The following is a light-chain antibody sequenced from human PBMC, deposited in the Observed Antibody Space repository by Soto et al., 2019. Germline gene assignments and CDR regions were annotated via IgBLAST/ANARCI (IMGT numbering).Light chain of an antibody. CDR1: SSYIGSYNL. V-gene: IGLV2-23*02. J-gene: IGLJ1*01. CDR3: CSFVHIPTSYV. CDR2: EVT. Sequence: QSVLTQPASVSGSPGQSITIFCTGTSSYIGSYNLVSWYQQHPGKAPRLMISEVTKRPSGISNRFSGSKSGNTASLTISGLQAEDEADYYCCSFVHIPTSYVFGPGTKVTVL.